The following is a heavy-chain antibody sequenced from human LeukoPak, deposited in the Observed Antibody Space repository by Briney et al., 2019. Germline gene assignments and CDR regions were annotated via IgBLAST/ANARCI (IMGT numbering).Heavy chain of an antibody. V-gene: IGHV3-49*04. J-gene: IGHJ6*03. Sequence: GGSLRLSCTASGFTFGDYAMSWVRQAPGKGLEWVGFIRSKAYGGTTEYAASVKGRFTISRDDSKSIAYLQMNSLKTEDTAVYYCTRASVQYSSSWYVVEYYYYYMDVWGKGTTVTISS. CDR3: TRASVQYSSSWYVVEYYYYYMDV. CDR1: GFTFGDYA. D-gene: IGHD6-13*01. CDR2: IRSKAYGGTT.